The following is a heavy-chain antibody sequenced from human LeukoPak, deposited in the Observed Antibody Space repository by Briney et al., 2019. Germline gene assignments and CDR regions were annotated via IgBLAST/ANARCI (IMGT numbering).Heavy chain of an antibody. V-gene: IGHV3-23*01. CDR2: ISGSGGST. CDR3: AKGRYSYGPFDY. J-gene: IGHJ4*02. D-gene: IGHD5-18*01. Sequence: PGGSLRLSCAASGCTFSSYALSWVRQTPGKGLEWVSAISGSGGSTYYADSVKGRFTISRDNSKNTLYLQLNILRAEDTAVYYCAKGRYSYGPFDYWGQGTLVTVSS. CDR1: GCTFSSYA.